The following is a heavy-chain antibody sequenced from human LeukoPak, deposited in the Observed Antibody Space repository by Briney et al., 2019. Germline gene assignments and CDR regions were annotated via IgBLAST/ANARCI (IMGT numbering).Heavy chain of an antibody. J-gene: IGHJ4*02. CDR2: ISGSDGTT. CDR3: ARRFWSGYSY. V-gene: IGHV3-23*01. Sequence: PGGSLRLSCAASGFTFSSYAMSWVRQAPGKGLEWVSAISGSDGTTYYADSVKGRFTISRDNSMNTLYLQMNSLRAEDTAVYYCARRFWSGYSYWGQGTLVTVSS. D-gene: IGHD3-3*01. CDR1: GFTFSSYA.